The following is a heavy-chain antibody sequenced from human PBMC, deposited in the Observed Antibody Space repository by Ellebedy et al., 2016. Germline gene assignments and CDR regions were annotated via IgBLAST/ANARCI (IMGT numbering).Heavy chain of an antibody. Sequence: SVKVSXXASGFTFSSSAVQWVRQARGQRLEWIGWIVVGSGNTNYAQKFQERVTIIRNMSTSTAYMELSSLRSEDTAVYYCAAGIVATGGTWGQGTLVTVSS. CDR2: IVVGSGNT. V-gene: IGHV1-58*01. CDR3: AAGIVATGGT. J-gene: IGHJ5*02. D-gene: IGHD5-12*01. CDR1: GFTFSSSA.